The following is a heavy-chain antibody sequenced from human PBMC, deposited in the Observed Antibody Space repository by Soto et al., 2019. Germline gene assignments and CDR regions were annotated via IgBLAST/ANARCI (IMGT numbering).Heavy chain of an antibody. V-gene: IGHV3-13*04. CDR3: ARSGVVIKSYGYWYFDL. CDR1: GFTFSSYD. J-gene: IGHJ2*01. CDR2: IGTAGDT. Sequence: EVQLVESGGGVVQPGGSLRLSCAASGFTFSSYDMHWVRQATGKGQEWVSAIGTAGDTYYPGSVKGRFTISRENAKNSLYLQMNSLRAGDTAVYYCARSGVVIKSYGYWYFDLWGRGTLVTVSS. D-gene: IGHD3-3*01.